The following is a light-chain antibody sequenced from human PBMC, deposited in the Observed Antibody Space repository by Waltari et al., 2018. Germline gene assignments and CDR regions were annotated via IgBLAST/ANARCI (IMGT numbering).Light chain of an antibody. Sequence: GDRVTITCRASHTITTYLNWYQQKPGKAPKVLISAASTLHSGVPSRFSGSGSGTYFTLTISSLQPEDFATYYCQQSYETPLTFGGGTRVEIK. CDR3: QQSYETPLT. CDR2: AAS. J-gene: IGKJ4*01. CDR1: HTITTY. V-gene: IGKV1-39*01.